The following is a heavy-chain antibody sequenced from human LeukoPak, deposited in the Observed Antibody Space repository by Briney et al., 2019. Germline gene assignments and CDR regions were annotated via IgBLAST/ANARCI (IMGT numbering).Heavy chain of an antibody. CDR3: ATANLVGAQFDY. CDR1: GYTLTELS. CDR2: FDPEDGET. Sequence: ASVKVSCKVSGYTLTELSMHWVRQAPGKGLEWMGGFDPEDGETIYAQKSQGRVTMTEDTSTDTAYMELSSLRSEDTAVYYCATANLVGAQFDYWGQGTLVTVSS. J-gene: IGHJ4*02. V-gene: IGHV1-24*01. D-gene: IGHD1-26*01.